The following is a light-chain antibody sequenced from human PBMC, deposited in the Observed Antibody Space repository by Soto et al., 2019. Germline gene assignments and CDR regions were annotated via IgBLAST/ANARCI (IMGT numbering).Light chain of an antibody. CDR1: QSVSSN. Sequence: EIVMTQSPATLSVSPGERATLSCRASQSVSSNLAWYQQKPGQAPRLLIYGASTRATGIPARFSGSGSGTEFTITICSLQSEDFAVYYCQQYNNWPPDTFGHGTKLEIK. V-gene: IGKV3-15*01. CDR3: QQYNNWPPDT. CDR2: GAS. J-gene: IGKJ2*01.